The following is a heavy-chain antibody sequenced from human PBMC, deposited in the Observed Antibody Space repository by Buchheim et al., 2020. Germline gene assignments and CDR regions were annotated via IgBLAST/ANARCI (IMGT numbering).Heavy chain of an antibody. CDR2: IIPIFGPA. Sequence: QVQLVQSGAEVKKPGSSVKVSCKASGGTFSSYAISWVRQAPGQGLEWMGGIIPIFGPANYAQKFQGRVTITADESTSTAYMELSSLRSEDTAVYYCATLPSPLLEMATMEVYGMDVWGQGTT. CDR3: ATLPSPLLEMATMEVYGMDV. CDR1: GGTFSSYA. D-gene: IGHD5-24*01. V-gene: IGHV1-69*01. J-gene: IGHJ6*02.